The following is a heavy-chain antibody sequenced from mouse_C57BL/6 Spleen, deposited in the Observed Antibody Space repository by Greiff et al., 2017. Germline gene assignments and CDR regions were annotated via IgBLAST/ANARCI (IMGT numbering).Heavy chain of an antibody. CDR3: ARRDDPEGFAY. J-gene: IGHJ3*01. CDR1: GYTFTDYY. V-gene: IGHV1-75*01. CDR2: IFPGSGST. Sequence: QVQLQQSGPELVKPGASVKISCKASGYTFTDYYINWVKQRPGQGLEWIGWIFPGSGSTYYHEKFKGKATFTVDKSSSTAYMFLSSLTSEDSAVYFCARRDDPEGFAYWGQGTLVTVSA. D-gene: IGHD2-3*01.